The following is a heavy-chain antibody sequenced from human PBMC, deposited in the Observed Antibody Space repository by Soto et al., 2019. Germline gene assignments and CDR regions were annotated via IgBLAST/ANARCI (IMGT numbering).Heavy chain of an antibody. D-gene: IGHD7-27*01. V-gene: IGHV1-18*01. CDR3: ARQRWGYGMDV. Sequence: VSVKVSCKASGGTFSSYAISLVRQAPGQGPEWMGWISAYSGNTNYAQNLQDRVTMTRDTSTTTAYMELRSLRSDDTAVYYCARQRWGYGMDVWGQGTTVTSP. J-gene: IGHJ6*02. CDR1: GGTFSSYA. CDR2: ISAYSGNT.